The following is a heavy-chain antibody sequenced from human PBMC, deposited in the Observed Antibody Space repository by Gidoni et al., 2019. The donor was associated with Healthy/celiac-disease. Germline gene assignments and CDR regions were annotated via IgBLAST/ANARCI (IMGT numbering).Heavy chain of an antibody. V-gene: IGHV4-34*01. CDR3: ARGRLGLYGLGGY. D-gene: IGHD3-16*01. Sequence: QVQLQQWGAGLLKPSETLSLTCAVYGGSFSGYYWSWIRQPPGKGLEWIGEINHSGSTNYNPSLKSRVTISVDTSKNQFSLKLSSVTAADTAVYYCARGRLGLYGLGGYWGQGTLVTVSS. CDR2: INHSGST. CDR1: GGSFSGYY. J-gene: IGHJ4*02.